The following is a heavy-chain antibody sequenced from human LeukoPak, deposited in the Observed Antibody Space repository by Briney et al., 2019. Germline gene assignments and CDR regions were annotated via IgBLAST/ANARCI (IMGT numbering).Heavy chain of an antibody. CDR1: GFTFSDYY. Sequence: GGSLRLSCAASGFTFSDYYMSWIRQAPGKGLVWVSYISSSGSTIYYADSVKGRFTISRDNAKNSLYLQMNSLRAEDTAVYYCARDRGKYTGNYHFDYWGQGTLVTVSS. CDR2: ISSSGSTI. CDR3: ARDRGKYTGNYHFDY. J-gene: IGHJ4*02. D-gene: IGHD1-26*01. V-gene: IGHV3-11*01.